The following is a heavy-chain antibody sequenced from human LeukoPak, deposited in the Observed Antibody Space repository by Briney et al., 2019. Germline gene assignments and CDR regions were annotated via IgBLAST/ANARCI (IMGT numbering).Heavy chain of an antibody. D-gene: IGHD3-3*01. Sequence: GGSLRLSCAASGFTFSSYSMNWVRQAPGKGMEWVSSISSSSSYIYYADSVKGRFTISRDNAKNSLYLQMNSLRAEDTAVYYCARPITIFGVVGDDYWGQGTLVTVSS. CDR1: GFTFSSYS. CDR2: ISSSSSYI. V-gene: IGHV3-21*01. CDR3: ARPITIFGVVGDDY. J-gene: IGHJ4*02.